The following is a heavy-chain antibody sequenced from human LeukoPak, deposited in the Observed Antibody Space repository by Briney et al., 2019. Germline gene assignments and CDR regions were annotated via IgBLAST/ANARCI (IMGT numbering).Heavy chain of an antibody. D-gene: IGHD1-1*01. Sequence: SVKVSCKASGGTFSSYAISWVRQAPGQGLEWMGGIIPIFGTANYAQKFQGRVTITADESTSTAYMELSSLRSEDTAVYYCAKESRYNWNDGSYYFDYWGQGTLVTVSS. CDR1: GGTFSSYA. CDR3: AKESRYNWNDGSYYFDY. V-gene: IGHV1-69*01. CDR2: IIPIFGTA. J-gene: IGHJ4*02.